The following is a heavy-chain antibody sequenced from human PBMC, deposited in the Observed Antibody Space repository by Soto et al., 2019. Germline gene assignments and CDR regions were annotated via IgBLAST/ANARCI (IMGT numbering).Heavy chain of an antibody. V-gene: IGHV3-33*01. CDR1: GFTFSSYG. J-gene: IGHJ4*02. CDR3: ARNSKNYGEIGYYFDY. Sequence: GGSLRLSCAASGFTFSSYGMHWVRQAPGKGLEWVPVIWYDGSNKYYADSVKGRFTISRDNSKNTLYLQMNSLRAEDTAVYYCARNSKNYGEIGYYFDYWGQGTLVTVSS. CDR2: IWYDGSNK. D-gene: IGHD4-17*01.